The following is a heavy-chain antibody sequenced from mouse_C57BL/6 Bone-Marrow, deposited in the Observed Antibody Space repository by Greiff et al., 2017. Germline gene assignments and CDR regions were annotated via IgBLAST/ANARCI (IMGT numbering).Heavy chain of an antibody. Sequence: EVKLQESGPGLVKPSQSLSLTCSVTGYSITSGYYWNWIRQFPGNKLEWMGYISYDGSNNYHPSLKNRISITRDTSKNQFFLKLNSVTTEDTATXYCARGDYYGSSWNYWGQGTTLTVSS. CDR1: GYSITSGYY. V-gene: IGHV3-6*01. CDR3: ARGDYYGSSWNY. D-gene: IGHD1-1*01. J-gene: IGHJ2*01. CDR2: ISYDGSN.